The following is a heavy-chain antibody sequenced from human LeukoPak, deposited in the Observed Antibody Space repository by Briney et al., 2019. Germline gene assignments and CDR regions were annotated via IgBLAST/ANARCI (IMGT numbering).Heavy chain of an antibody. V-gene: IGHV1-2*02. Sequence: ASVKVSCKASGYTFTGYYMHWVRQAPGQGLEWMGWINPNSGGTNYAQKFQGRVTMTRDTSISTAYLELSRLRSDGTAVYYCARDCRSSTSCYLANWFDPWGQGTLVTVSS. CDR2: INPNSGGT. CDR1: GYTFTGYY. CDR3: ARDCRSSTSCYLANWFDP. J-gene: IGHJ5*02. D-gene: IGHD2-2*01.